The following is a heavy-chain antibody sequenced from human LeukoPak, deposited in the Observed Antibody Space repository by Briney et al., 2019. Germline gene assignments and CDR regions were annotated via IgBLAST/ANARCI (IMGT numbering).Heavy chain of an antibody. CDR3: ARTYDSRAYFPYYFNY. Sequence: SETLSLTCTVSGVSISSGGYCWSWIRQHPGKGLEWIGYFCYSGTTYYTPSLKSRVTISVDTSKNQFSLKLSSVTAADTAVYYCARTYDSRAYFPYYFNYWGQGTLVTVFS. CDR2: FCYSGTT. V-gene: IGHV4-31*03. J-gene: IGHJ4*02. D-gene: IGHD3-22*01. CDR1: GVSISSGGYC.